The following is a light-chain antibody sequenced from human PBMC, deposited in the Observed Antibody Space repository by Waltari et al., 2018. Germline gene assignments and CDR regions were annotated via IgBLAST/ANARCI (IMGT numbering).Light chain of an antibody. CDR3: QQYYSTPPYT. CDR2: WAS. J-gene: IGKJ2*01. V-gene: IGKV4-1*01. CDR1: QSVLYSSNNKNY. Sequence: DIVMTQSPDSLAVSLGERATINCKSSQSVLYSSNNKNYLAWYQQKPGQPPKLLIYWASTRESGVPDRFSGSGSGTYFTLTISSLQAEDVAVYYCQQYYSTPPYTFGQGTKLEIK.